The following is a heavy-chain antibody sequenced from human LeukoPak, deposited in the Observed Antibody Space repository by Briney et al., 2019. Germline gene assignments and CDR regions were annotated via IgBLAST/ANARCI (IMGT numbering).Heavy chain of an antibody. CDR1: GYTFTNYW. CDR3: ARLPGYCSGASCYFDY. J-gene: IGHJ4*02. CDR2: IFPGDSDT. Sequence: GESLKISCRGSGYTFTNYWIGWVRQMPGKGLEWMGIIFPGDSDTRYSPSFLGQVTISADKSISIAYLQWSSLKASDTAMYYCARLPGYCSGASCYFDYWGQGTLVT. D-gene: IGHD2-15*01. V-gene: IGHV5-51*01.